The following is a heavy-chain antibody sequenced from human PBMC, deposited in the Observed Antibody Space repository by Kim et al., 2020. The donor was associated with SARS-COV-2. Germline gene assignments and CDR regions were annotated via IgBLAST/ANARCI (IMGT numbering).Heavy chain of an antibody. V-gene: IGHV3-7*03. CDR2: IRQDGNRK. CDR3: VREGLGGFDF. J-gene: IGHJ4*02. CDR1: GFTFSSYW. Sequence: GGSLRLSCAASGFTFSSYWMSWVCQTPGKGLEWVANIRQDGNRKEFADSVQGRFAIFRDNAQNSVYLEMNSLRAEDTAVYYCVREGLGGFDFWGQGTLVSVSS. D-gene: IGHD2-15*01.